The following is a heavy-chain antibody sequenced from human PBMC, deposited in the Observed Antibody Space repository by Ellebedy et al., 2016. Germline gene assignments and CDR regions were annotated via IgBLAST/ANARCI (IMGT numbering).Heavy chain of an antibody. Sequence: SETLSLTCTASGGSLTSGRYYWTWIRQPPGKGLEYIGSLYSSGTSHYNSSLKSRVAMSMDTSKNQFSLRLTSVTAADTATYYCARDSGWLRSTYYFDYWGQGTRVTVSS. J-gene: IGHJ4*02. CDR1: GGSLTSGRYY. V-gene: IGHV4-39*07. CDR2: LYSSGTS. CDR3: ARDSGWLRSTYYFDY. D-gene: IGHD5-12*01.